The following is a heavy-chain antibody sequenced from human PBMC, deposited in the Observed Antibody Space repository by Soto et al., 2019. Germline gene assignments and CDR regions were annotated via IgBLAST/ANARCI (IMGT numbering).Heavy chain of an antibody. CDR1: GGSINYYY. J-gene: IGHJ5*02. V-gene: IGHV4-59*01. CDR2: ITYSGNT. CDR3: ARDRLGSGSYLAFDP. Sequence: QVQLQESGPGLVKPSETLSLTCTVSGGSINYYYWSWIRQPPGRGLEWIGYITYSGNTNYNPSLKSRVSISLDTSRNQFSLMLSSVTAADTAVYYYARDRLGSGSYLAFDPWGQGTLVTVSS. D-gene: IGHD3-10*01.